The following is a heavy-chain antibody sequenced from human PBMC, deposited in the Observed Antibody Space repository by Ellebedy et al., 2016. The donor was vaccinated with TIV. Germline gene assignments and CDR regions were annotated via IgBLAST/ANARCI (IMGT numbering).Heavy chain of an antibody. D-gene: IGHD6-6*01. CDR2: IHPNSGDT. Sequence: AASVKVSCNTSGYTFTEFHIHWVRQAPGQGLEWMGWIHPNSGDTNYAQKFQGRVTMTRDTSISTAYMELSRLTSDDTAVYYCATLYSGSSSGGYWGQGTLVTVSS. CDR3: ATLYSGSSSGGY. J-gene: IGHJ4*02. CDR1: GYTFTEFH. V-gene: IGHV1-2*02.